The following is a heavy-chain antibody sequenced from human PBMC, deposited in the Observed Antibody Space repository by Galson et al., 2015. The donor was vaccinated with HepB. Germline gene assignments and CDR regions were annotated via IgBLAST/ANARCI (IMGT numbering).Heavy chain of an antibody. V-gene: IGHV4-59*01. J-gene: IGHJ4*02. CDR1: GGSISSYY. CDR3: ARASGSGWFIDY. D-gene: IGHD6-19*01. CDR2: IYYSGST. Sequence: SETLSLTCTVSGGSISSYYWSWIRQPPGKGLEWIGYIYYSGSTNYNPSLKSRVTISVDTSKNQFSLKLSSVTAADTAVYYCARASGSGWFIDYWGQGTLVTVSS.